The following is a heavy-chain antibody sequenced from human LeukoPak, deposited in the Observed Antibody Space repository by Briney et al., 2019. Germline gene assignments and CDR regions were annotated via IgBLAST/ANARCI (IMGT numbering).Heavy chain of an antibody. CDR2: IYFSGST. V-gene: IGHV4-59*01. J-gene: IGHJ4*02. CDR1: GGSTSSYY. D-gene: IGHD6-13*01. CDR3: ARTSHPHGSSWLFDY. Sequence: NPSETLSLTCTVSGGSTSSYYWSWIRQPPGKGLEWIGYIYFSGSTNYNPSLKSRVTTSVDTSRNQFSLQLSSVTAADTAVYYCARTSHPHGSSWLFDYWGQGTLVTVSS.